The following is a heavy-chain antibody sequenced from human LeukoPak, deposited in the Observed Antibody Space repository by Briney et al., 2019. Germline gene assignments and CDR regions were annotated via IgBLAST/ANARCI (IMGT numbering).Heavy chain of an antibody. CDR2: QDGSEK. V-gene: IGHV3-7*01. Sequence: QDGSEKYYVDSVKGRFTISRDNAKNSLYLQMNSLRAEDTAVYYCARDMYDILTGYYSPFDYWGQGTLVTVSS. CDR3: ARDMYDILTGYYSPFDY. D-gene: IGHD3-9*01. J-gene: IGHJ4*02.